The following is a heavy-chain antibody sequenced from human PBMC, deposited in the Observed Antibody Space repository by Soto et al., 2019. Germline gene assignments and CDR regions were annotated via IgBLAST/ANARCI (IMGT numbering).Heavy chain of an antibody. Sequence: GGSLRLSCAASGFTFSSYAMSWVRQAPGKGLEWVSAISGSGGSTYYAASVKGRFTISRDNSKNTLFLQMNSLRAEDASVFYCSKYVRPWYYGSGSYPRHEAFDIWGQGTMVTVSS. CDR3: SKYVRPWYYGSGSYPRHEAFDI. J-gene: IGHJ3*02. D-gene: IGHD3-10*01. CDR1: GFTFSSYA. CDR2: ISGSGGST. V-gene: IGHV3-23*01.